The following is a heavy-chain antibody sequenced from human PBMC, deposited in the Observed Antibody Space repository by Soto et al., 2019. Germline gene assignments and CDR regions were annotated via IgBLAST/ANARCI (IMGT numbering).Heavy chain of an antibody. J-gene: IGHJ6*02. CDR1: GFAFNNYS. CDR2: MAFDGSNK. CDR3: ARDRVPYVYFYYGMDV. Sequence: QVQLVESGGGVVRPGRSLRLSCAASGFAFNNYSMHWVRQAPGKGLEWVAIMAFDGSNKYTADSVKGRFTISRDNSKNILYLQMSSLRPEDTAVYFCARDRVPYVYFYYGMDVWGQGTKVIVSS. D-gene: IGHD3-10*02. V-gene: IGHV3-30-3*01.